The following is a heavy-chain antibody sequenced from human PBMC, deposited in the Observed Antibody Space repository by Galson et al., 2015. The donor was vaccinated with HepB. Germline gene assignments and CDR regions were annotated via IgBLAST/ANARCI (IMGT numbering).Heavy chain of an antibody. Sequence: SLRLSCAASGFTFSSYSMNWVRQAPGKGLEWVSSISSSSSYIYYADSVKGRFTISRDNAKNSLYLQMNSLRAEDTAVYYCARDRFPSVVVVAATDYWGQGTLVTVSS. CDR1: GFTFSSYS. CDR2: ISSSSSYI. J-gene: IGHJ4*02. D-gene: IGHD2-15*01. CDR3: ARDRFPSVVVVAATDY. V-gene: IGHV3-21*01.